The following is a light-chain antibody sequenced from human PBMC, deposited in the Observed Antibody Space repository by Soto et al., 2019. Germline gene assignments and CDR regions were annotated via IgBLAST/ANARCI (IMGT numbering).Light chain of an antibody. J-gene: IGKJ1*01. CDR2: GAS. V-gene: IGKV3-20*01. CDR1: QSVDSSF. Sequence: EIVLTQSPGSLSLSPGERGTLSCRASQSVDSSFFAWYQQKPDQAPRLLIYGASNRATGIPDRFSGSGSGTDFPLTISRLEPEDVAVYYCQQYVSSVTFGQGTKVEIK. CDR3: QQYVSSVT.